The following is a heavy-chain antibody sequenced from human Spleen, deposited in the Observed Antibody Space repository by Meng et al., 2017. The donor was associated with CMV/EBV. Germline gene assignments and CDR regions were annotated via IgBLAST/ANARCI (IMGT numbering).Heavy chain of an antibody. Sequence: CKASGDTSSSYAITWVRQAPGQGLEWMGGVIPIFGTVRYAQKFQGRVTITTDESTSTAYMELNSLRSADTAVYYCARVKDSGSLRFDYWGQGTLVTVSS. CDR2: VIPIFGTV. CDR3: ARVKDSGSLRFDY. CDR1: GDTSSSYA. V-gene: IGHV1-69*05. D-gene: IGHD1-26*01. J-gene: IGHJ4*02.